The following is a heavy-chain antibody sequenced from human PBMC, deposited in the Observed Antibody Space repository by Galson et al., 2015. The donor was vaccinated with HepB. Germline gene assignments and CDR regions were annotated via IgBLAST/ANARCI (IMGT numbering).Heavy chain of an antibody. CDR3: ARDHMIAVVIRPEYAMDV. V-gene: IGHV1-18*04. J-gene: IGHJ6*02. CDR1: GYTFTTYG. Sequence: SVKVSCKASGYTFTTYGISWVRQAPGQGLEWMGWISAYNGNTDYAQKLQGRVTMTTDTSTGTAYMELRSLRSDDTAVYYCARDHMIAVVIRPEYAMDVWGQGTTVTVSS. CDR2: ISAYNGNT. D-gene: IGHD3-22*01.